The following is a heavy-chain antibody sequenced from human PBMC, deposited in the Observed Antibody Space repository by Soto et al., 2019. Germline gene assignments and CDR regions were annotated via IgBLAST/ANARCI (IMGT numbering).Heavy chain of an antibody. CDR1: GFMFSTYA. V-gene: IGHV3-23*01. J-gene: IGHJ3*02. Sequence: GGSLRLSCAASGFMFSTYAMNWVRQSPGKGLEWVSAISSSGESTYYADSVRGRFSISRDNSINTLYLQMRSLRPEDTAVYYCAHPRGYGVFDAVDIWGQGTMVTVSS. D-gene: IGHD4-17*01. CDR3: AHPRGYGVFDAVDI. CDR2: ISSSGEST.